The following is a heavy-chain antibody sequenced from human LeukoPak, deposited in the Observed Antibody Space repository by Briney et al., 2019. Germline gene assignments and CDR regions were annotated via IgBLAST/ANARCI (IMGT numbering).Heavy chain of an antibody. CDR1: GYTFTGYY. CDR3: ARDLWGDYLES. J-gene: IGHJ4*02. V-gene: IGHV1-2*02. D-gene: IGHD3-10*01. Sequence: ASVKVSCKASGYTFTGYYIHWVRQAPGQGVEWMGWINPNSGGTNYAQNFQGRVTMTRDTSISTAYMELSRLRSDDTAVYYCARDLWGDYLESRGERALVTVSS. CDR2: INPNSGGT.